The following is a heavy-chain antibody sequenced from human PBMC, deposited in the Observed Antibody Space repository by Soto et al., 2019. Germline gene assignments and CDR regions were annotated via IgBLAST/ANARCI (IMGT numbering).Heavy chain of an antibody. CDR2: ISAYNGNT. Sequence: GASVKVSCKASGYTFTSYGISWVRQAPGQGLEWMGWISAYNGNTNYAQELQGRVTMTTDTSTSTAYMELRSLRSDDTAVYYCARPSSTTGYYYYGMDVWGQGTTVTVSS. D-gene: IGHD1-26*01. V-gene: IGHV1-18*01. J-gene: IGHJ6*02. CDR1: GYTFTSYG. CDR3: ARPSSTTGYYYYGMDV.